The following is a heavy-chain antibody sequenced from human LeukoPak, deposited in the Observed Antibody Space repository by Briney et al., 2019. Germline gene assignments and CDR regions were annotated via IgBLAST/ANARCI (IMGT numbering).Heavy chain of an antibody. CDR3: AREFLEWLSRAPGAFDI. CDR2: IYHSGST. D-gene: IGHD3-3*01. V-gene: IGHV4-30-2*01. Sequence: PSQTLSLTCTVSGGSISSDGYYWSWIQQPPGKGLEWIGYIYHSGSTYYNPSLKSRVTISVDKSKNQFSLKLSSVTAADTAVYYCAREFLEWLSRAPGAFDIWGQGTMVTVSS. J-gene: IGHJ3*02. CDR1: GGSISSDGYY.